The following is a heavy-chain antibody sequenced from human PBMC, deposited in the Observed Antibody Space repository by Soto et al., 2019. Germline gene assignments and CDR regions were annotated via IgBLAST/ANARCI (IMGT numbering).Heavy chain of an antibody. D-gene: IGHD6-13*01. CDR1: GFSFSSYG. CDR3: ARVAEAAAGNYYYYYMDV. CDR2: IWYDGSNK. V-gene: IGHV3-33*01. J-gene: IGHJ6*03. Sequence: GGSLRLSCAASGFSFSSYGMHWVRQAPGKGLEWVAVIWYDGSNKYYADSVKGRFTISRDNSKSALYLQLNTLRAEDTAVYYCARVAEAAAGNYYYYYMDVWGKGTTVTVSS.